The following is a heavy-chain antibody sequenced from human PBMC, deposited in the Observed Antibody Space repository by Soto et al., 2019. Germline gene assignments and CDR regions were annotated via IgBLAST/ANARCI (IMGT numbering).Heavy chain of an antibody. J-gene: IGHJ4*02. CDR2: IYYSGST. CDR3: PSARWSDWDYDSSGYYAPHFDY. Sequence: WIRQHPGKGLEWIGYIYYSGSTYYNPSLKSRVTIAVDTSKNQFSLKLISVTAADTAAYYWPSARWSDWDYDSSGYYAPHFDYWGQGTLVTVSS. V-gene: IGHV4-31*02. D-gene: IGHD3-22*01.